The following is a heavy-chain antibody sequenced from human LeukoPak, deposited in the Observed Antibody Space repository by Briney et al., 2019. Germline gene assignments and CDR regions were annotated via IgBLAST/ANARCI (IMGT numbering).Heavy chain of an antibody. CDR3: ARGVFGY. CDR1: GGSFRGYY. CDR2: INHSGST. J-gene: IGHJ4*02. Sequence: KPSETLSLTCAVYGGSFRGYYWSWIRQPPGKGLEWIGEINHSGSTNYNPSLKSRVTISVDTSKNQFSLKLSSVTAADTAVYYCARGVFGYWGQGTLVTVSS. V-gene: IGHV4-34*01.